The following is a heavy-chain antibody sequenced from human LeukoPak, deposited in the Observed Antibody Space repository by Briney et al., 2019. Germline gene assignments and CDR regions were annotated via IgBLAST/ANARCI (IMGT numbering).Heavy chain of an antibody. D-gene: IGHD3-22*01. CDR2: INHSGST. CDR1: GGSFSGYY. CDR3: ARQLMIDYYYYYYYMDV. J-gene: IGHJ6*03. Sequence: SETLSLTCAVYGGSFSGYYWSWIRQPPGKGLEWIGEINHSGSTNYNPSIKSRVTISIDTSKNQFSLKLSSVTAADTAVYYCARQLMIDYYYYYYYMDVWGRGTTVTISS. V-gene: IGHV4-34*01.